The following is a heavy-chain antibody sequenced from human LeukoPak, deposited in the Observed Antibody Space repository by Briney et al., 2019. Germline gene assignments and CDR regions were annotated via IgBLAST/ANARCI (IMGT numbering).Heavy chain of an antibody. CDR2: ISGSGGST. D-gene: IGHD3-22*01. Sequence: GGSLRLSCAASGFTFSSYAMNWVRQAPGKGLEWVSGISGSGGSTYHADSVKGRFTISRDNPKKTLYLQMNSLRAEDTAVYYCAKRPYYYDSSGYYIDYWGQGTLVTVSS. CDR3: AKRPYYYDSSGYYIDY. V-gene: IGHV3-23*01. J-gene: IGHJ4*02. CDR1: GFTFSSYA.